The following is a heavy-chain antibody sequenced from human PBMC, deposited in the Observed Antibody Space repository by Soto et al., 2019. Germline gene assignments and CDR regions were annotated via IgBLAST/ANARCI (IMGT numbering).Heavy chain of an antibody. V-gene: IGHV3-15*07. Sequence: GGSLRLSCAVSGVTLTNVWMNWVRQAPGKGPEWVGRIKSKTDGGTTDYAAPVKGRFTISRDGSENTLYLQMNSLETEDTAVYYCSHGYYQYFNSWGQGTLVTVSS. J-gene: IGHJ4*02. CDR2: IKSKTDGGTT. D-gene: IGHD5-18*01. CDR1: GVTLTNVW. CDR3: SHGYYQYFNS.